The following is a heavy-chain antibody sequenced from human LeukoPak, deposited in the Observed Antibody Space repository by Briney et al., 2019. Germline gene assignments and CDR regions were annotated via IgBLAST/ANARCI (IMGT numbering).Heavy chain of an antibody. J-gene: IGHJ4*02. CDR2: IKQDGSEK. V-gene: IGHV3-7*01. Sequence: GGSLRLSCAASGFTFSSYWMSWVRQAPGKGLEWVANIKQDGSEKYYVDSVKGRFTISRDNAKNSLYLQMNSLRAEDTAVYYCARGPAANSGNYYAGDYWGQGTLVTVSS. CDR3: ARGPAANSGNYYAGDY. CDR1: GFTFSSYW. D-gene: IGHD1-26*01.